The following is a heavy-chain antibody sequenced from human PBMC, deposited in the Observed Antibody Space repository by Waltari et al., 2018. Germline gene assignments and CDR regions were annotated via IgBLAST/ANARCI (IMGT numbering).Heavy chain of an antibody. CDR2: ISGSGGST. D-gene: IGHD3-10*01. V-gene: IGHV3-23*01. CDR1: GFTFSSYA. CDR3: AKGGEVVRGVSYGMDV. J-gene: IGHJ6*02. Sequence: EVQLLESGGGLVQPGGSLRLSCAASGFTFSSYAMTGVRQAPGKGLEWVSAISGSGGSTYYADSVKGRFTISRDNSKNTLYLQMNSLRAEDTAVYYCAKGGEVVRGVSYGMDVWGQGTTVTVSS.